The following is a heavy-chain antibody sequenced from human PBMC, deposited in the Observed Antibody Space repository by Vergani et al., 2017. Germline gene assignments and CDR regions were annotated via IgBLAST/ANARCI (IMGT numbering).Heavy chain of an antibody. D-gene: IGHD3-10*01. CDR3: ARGNYYGSGSSVDP. V-gene: IGHV3-66*02. J-gene: IGHJ5*02. CDR1: GSTVSGNY. Sequence: ELQLVESAGGLVQPGGSLRLSCASSGSTVSGNYMTWVRQAPGEGPTWVSHIYSGDETYYADSVKGRVTISRDTSKNTLHLQINNPRVEDTAVYYCARGNYYGSGSSVDPWGQGTLVTVSS. CDR2: IYSGDET.